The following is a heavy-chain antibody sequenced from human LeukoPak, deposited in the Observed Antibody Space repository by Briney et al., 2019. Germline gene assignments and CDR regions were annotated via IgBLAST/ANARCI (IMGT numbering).Heavy chain of an antibody. CDR2: INSIGGTI. CDR1: GFIFSNYE. Sequence: GGSLRLSCAASGFIFSNYEMNWVRQAPGKGLEWVPYINSIGGTIYYADSVKGRFTISRDNAKSSLYLQMNSQRAEDTAVYYCARVVRSSGGIYPFSGFWGQGTLVTVSS. J-gene: IGHJ4*02. D-gene: IGHD4-23*01. CDR3: ARVVRSSGGIYPFSGF. V-gene: IGHV3-48*03.